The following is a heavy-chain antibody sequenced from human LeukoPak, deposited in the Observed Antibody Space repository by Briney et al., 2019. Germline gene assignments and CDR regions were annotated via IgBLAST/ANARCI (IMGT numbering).Heavy chain of an antibody. CDR3: AKDSHHPRAFDI. V-gene: IGHV3-43*02. CDR2: ISGDGGSK. J-gene: IGHJ3*02. CDR1: GFTFDDYA. Sequence: AGGSLRLSCAASGFTFDDYAMDWVRQAPGKGLEWVTLISGDGGSKYYADSVKGRFTISRDNSKNSLYLQMNTLRTEDTALYYCAKDSHHPRAFDIWGQGTMLTVSS.